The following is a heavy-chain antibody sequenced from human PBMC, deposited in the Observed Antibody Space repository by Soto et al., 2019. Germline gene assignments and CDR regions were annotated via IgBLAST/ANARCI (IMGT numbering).Heavy chain of an antibody. CDR2: ISSSSSYI. D-gene: IGHD6-6*01. V-gene: IGHV3-21*01. CDR1: VFSFSSYS. CDR3: ARGGSIAARPYYYYGMDV. J-gene: IGHJ6*02. Sequence: ILSGAASVFSFSSYSINWFRQAPGKWLEWFSSISSSSSYIYYADSVKGRFTISRDNAKNSLYLQMNSLRAEDTAVYYCARGGSIAARPYYYYGMDVWGQGTTVTVSS.